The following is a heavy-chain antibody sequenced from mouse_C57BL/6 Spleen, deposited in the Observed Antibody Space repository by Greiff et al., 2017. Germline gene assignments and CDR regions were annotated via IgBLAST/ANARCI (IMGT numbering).Heavy chain of an antibody. CDR1: GYSITSGYY. V-gene: IGHV3-6*01. J-gene: IGHJ4*01. D-gene: IGHD2-3*01. CDR2: ISYDGSN. CDR3: ARDGYYVYAMDY. Sequence: DVKLQESGPGLVKPSQSLSLTCSVTGYSITSGYYWNWIRQFPGNKLEWMGYISYDGSNNYNPSLKNRISITRDTSKNQFFLKLNSVTTEDTATYYCARDGYYVYAMDYWGQGTSVTVSS.